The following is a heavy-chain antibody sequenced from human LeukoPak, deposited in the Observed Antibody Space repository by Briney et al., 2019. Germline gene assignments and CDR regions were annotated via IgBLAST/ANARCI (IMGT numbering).Heavy chain of an antibody. Sequence: ASVKVSCKASGGTFSSYAISWVRQAPGQGLEWMGIINPSGGSTSYTQKFQGRVTMTRDTSTSTVYMELSSLRSEDTAVYYCATGNDYGDYKFDYWGQGTLVTVSS. CDR1: GGTFSSYA. CDR2: INPSGGST. D-gene: IGHD4-17*01. CDR3: ATGNDYGDYKFDY. V-gene: IGHV1-46*01. J-gene: IGHJ4*02.